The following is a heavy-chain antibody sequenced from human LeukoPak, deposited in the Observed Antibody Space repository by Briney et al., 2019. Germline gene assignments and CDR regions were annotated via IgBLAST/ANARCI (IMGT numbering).Heavy chain of an antibody. CDR2: ISGSGGST. V-gene: IGHV3-23*01. CDR3: AKRGPIYSASPGNYFDY. Sequence: GGSLRLSCAASGFTYSSYAMSWVRQAPGKGLEWVSAISGSGGSTYYADSVKGRFTISRDNSKNTLYLQMNSLRAEDTAVYYCAKRGPIYSASPGNYFDYWGQGTLVTVSS. CDR1: GFTYSSYA. J-gene: IGHJ4*02. D-gene: IGHD3-10*01.